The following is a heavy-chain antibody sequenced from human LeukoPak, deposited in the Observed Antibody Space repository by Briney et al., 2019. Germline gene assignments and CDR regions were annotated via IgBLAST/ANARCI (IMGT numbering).Heavy chain of an antibody. CDR3: ARDFSPHSSGWWAN. CDR2: ISNSDSTV. Sequence: PGGSLRLSCAASGFSFSSYSMNWVRQAPGKGLEWVSYISNSDSTVYYADSVKGRFTISRDNSKNTLYLQMNSLRAEDTAVYYCARDFSPHSSGWWANWGQGTLVTVSS. CDR1: GFSFSSYS. V-gene: IGHV3-48*01. J-gene: IGHJ4*02. D-gene: IGHD6-19*01.